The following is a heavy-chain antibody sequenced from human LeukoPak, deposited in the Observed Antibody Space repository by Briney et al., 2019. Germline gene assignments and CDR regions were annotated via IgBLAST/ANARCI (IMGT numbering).Heavy chain of an antibody. CDR3: TRAVEMATTYYFDY. Sequence: PSETLSLTCTVSGGSISSYYWSWIRQPPGMGLEWIGYIYYSGSTNYNPSLKSRVTISVDTSKNQFSLKLSSVTAADTAVYYCTRAVEMATTYYFDYWGQGTLVTVSS. V-gene: IGHV4-59*01. D-gene: IGHD5-24*01. CDR2: IYYSGST. CDR1: GGSISSYY. J-gene: IGHJ4*02.